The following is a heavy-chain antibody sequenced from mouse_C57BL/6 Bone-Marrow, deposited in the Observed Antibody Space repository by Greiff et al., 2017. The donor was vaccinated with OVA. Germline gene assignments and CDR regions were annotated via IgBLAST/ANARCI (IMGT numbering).Heavy chain of an antibody. V-gene: IGHV14-3*01. CDR2: IDPANGNT. CDR3: ARNFLVAPFAY. Sequence: EVQLVESVAELVRPGASVKLSCTASGFNLNNTYMHWVKQRPEQGLEWIGRIDPANGNTKYAPKFQGKATITADTSSNTAYLQLSSLTSEDTAIYYCARNFLVAPFAYWGQGTLVTVSA. J-gene: IGHJ3*01. D-gene: IGHD1-1*01. CDR1: GFNLNNTY.